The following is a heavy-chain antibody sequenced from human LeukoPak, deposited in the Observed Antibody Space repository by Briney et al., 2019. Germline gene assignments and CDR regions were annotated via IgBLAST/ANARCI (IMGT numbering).Heavy chain of an antibody. V-gene: IGHV3-23*01. CDR2: ICGSGGST. D-gene: IGHD3-22*01. Sequence: GGSLTLSCAASGCTFSSYAMSWLRQAPGKGLEWVSAICGSGGSTYYADSEKGVFTISRDNSKNTLYLQMISLRAEDTAVYYCERGIKSFDSSGYYPFDCGGQGTLVTVSS. J-gene: IGHJ4*02. CDR3: ERGIKSFDSSGYYPFDC. CDR1: GCTFSSYA.